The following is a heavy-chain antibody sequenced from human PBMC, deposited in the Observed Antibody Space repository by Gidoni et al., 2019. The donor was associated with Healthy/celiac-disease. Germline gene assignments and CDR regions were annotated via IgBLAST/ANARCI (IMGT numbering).Heavy chain of an antibody. CDR1: GCTFSSYE. CDR2: ISSSGSTI. V-gene: IGHV3-48*03. J-gene: IGHJ3*01. Sequence: EVQLVESGGGLVQPGGSLSLSCAASGCTFSSYEMNWVRQAPGTGLEGVSYISSSGSTIDYAEAVKGRFTISRDNAKNTLYLQMNSLRAEDTAVYYCARDRGAASANWGQGTMVTVSS. D-gene: IGHD6-25*01. CDR3: ARDRGAASAN.